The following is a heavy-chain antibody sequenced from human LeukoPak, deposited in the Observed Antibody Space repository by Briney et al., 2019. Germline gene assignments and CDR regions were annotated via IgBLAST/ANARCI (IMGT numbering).Heavy chain of an antibody. D-gene: IGHD2-15*01. J-gene: IGHJ3*02. CDR3: ARGYCSGVSCYPSPFDI. V-gene: IGHV3-48*01. CDR2: ISSSSSTI. Sequence: GGSLRLSCAASGFTFSSYSMNWVRQAPGKGLEWVSYISSSSSTIYYADSVKGRFTISRDNAKNSLYLQMNSLRAEDTAVYYCARGYCSGVSCYPSPFDIWGQGTMVTVSS. CDR1: GFTFSSYS.